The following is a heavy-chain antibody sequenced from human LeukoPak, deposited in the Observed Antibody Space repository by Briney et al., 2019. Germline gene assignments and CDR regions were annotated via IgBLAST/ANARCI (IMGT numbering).Heavy chain of an antibody. Sequence: GGSLRLSCAASGFTFSTYGMHWVRQAPGKGLEWVAVIWYDGSNKYYADSVKGRFTISRDDSNNTLYLQMNSLRAEDTAVYYCAKRRGPNYDSSGYYDYWGQGTLVTVSS. CDR2: IWYDGSNK. D-gene: IGHD3-22*01. CDR3: AKRRGPNYDSSGYYDY. CDR1: GFTFSTYG. V-gene: IGHV3-33*06. J-gene: IGHJ4*02.